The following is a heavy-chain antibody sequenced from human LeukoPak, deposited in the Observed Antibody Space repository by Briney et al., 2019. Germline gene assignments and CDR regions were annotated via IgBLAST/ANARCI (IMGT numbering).Heavy chain of an antibody. CDR2: FNPASGGT. D-gene: IGHD4-23*01. Sequence: GASVKVSCKASGYIFTDYYMHWVRQAPGQGREWMGWFNPASGGTKYAQKFQGRVTMTRDTSINTAYMELSSLGLDDTAVYYCARGLYYGGNQRAHDAFDIWGQGTLVTVSS. J-gene: IGHJ3*02. CDR1: GYIFTDYY. V-gene: IGHV1-2*02. CDR3: ARGLYYGGNQRAHDAFDI.